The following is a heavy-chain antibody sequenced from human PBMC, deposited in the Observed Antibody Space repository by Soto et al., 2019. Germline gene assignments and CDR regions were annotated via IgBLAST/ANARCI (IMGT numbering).Heavy chain of an antibody. CDR1: GFTFSSYA. CDR2: ISGSGGST. V-gene: IGHV3-23*01. J-gene: IGHJ4*02. Sequence: GGSLRLSCAASGFTFSSYAMSWVRQAPGKGLEWASAISGSGGSTYYADSVKGRFTISRDNSKNTLYLQMSSLRAEDTAVYYCAKDFLTMIVVVTFDYWGQGTLVTVSS. CDR3: AKDFLTMIVVVTFDY. D-gene: IGHD3-22*01.